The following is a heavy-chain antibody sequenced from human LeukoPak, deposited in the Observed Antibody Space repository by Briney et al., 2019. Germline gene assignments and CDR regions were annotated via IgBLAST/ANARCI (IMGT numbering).Heavy chain of an antibody. J-gene: IGHJ4*02. Sequence: PSETLSLTCTVSGGSISSYYWSWIRQPPGKGLEWIGYSGSTNYNPSLKSRVTISIDTSKNQFSLKLSSVTAAETAVYYCARGIMTTVPTFDYWGQGTLVTVSS. CDR3: ARGIMTTVPTFDY. D-gene: IGHD4-17*01. CDR1: GGSISSYY. CDR2: SGST. V-gene: IGHV4-59*12.